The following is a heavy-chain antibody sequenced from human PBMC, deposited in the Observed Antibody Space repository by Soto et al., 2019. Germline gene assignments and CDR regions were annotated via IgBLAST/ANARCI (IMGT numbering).Heavy chain of an antibody. Sequence: TSETLSLTCSVSGGSISSGDYYWSWIRQPPGEGLEWIGYIYYSGSTYYNPSLKSRVTISLDTSKNQFSLKLSSVTAADTAVYYCARFKYSSSSSWFDPWGQGTLVTVSS. D-gene: IGHD6-6*01. V-gene: IGHV4-30-4*01. CDR1: GGSISSGDYY. J-gene: IGHJ5*02. CDR2: IYYSGST. CDR3: ARFKYSSSSSWFDP.